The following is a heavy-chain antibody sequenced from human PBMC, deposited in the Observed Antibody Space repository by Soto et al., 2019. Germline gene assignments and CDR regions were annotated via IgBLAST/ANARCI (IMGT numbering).Heavy chain of an antibody. V-gene: IGHV3-30*18. D-gene: IGHD6-19*01. CDR1: GFTFSSYG. CDR3: AKDHGRIAVAGLFDY. CDR2: ISYDGSNK. Sequence: GGPLRLSCAASGFTFSSYGMHWVRQAPGKGLEWVAVISYDGSNKYYADSVKGRFTISRDNSKNTLYLQMNSLRAEDTAVYYCAKDHGRIAVAGLFDYWGQGTLVTVSS. J-gene: IGHJ4*02.